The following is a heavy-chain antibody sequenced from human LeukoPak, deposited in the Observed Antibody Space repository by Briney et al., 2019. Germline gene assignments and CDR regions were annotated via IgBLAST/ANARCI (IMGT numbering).Heavy chain of an antibody. V-gene: IGHV4-59*11. J-gene: IGHJ5*02. D-gene: IGHD6-13*01. Sequence: SETLSPTCTVSGGSISSHYWSWIRQPPRKGLEWIGYIYYSGSTNYNPSLKSRVTISVDTSKNQFSLKLSSVTAADTAVYYCARDGGIAAAGPRFDPWGQGTLVTVSS. CDR1: GGSISSHY. CDR2: IYYSGST. CDR3: ARDGGIAAAGPRFDP.